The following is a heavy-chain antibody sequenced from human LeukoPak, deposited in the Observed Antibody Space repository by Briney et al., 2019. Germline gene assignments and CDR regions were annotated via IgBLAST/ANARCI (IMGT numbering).Heavy chain of an antibody. J-gene: IGHJ4*02. CDR2: VKYDGSTT. CDR3: ARDLELAPIAYCGGDCRGNFDY. CDR1: GFTFSAYW. V-gene: IGHV3-74*01. D-gene: IGHD2-21*02. Sequence: GGSLRLSCAASGFTFSAYWMHWVRQAPGKGLVWVSRVKYDGSTTTYADSVKGRFTISRDNAKNSLYLQMNSLRAEDTAVYYCARDLELAPIAYCGGDCRGNFDYWGQGTLVTVSS.